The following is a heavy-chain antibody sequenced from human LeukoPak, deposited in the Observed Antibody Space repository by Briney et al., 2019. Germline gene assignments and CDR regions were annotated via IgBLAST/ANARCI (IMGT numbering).Heavy chain of an antibody. CDR3: ARDMYYYGSGYFDL. Sequence: GGSLRLSCAASGFTVSSNYMSWVRQAPGKGLEWVSVIYSGGSTYYADSVKGRFTISRDNSKNTLYLQMNSLRAEDTAVYYCARDMYYYGSGYFDLWGRGTLVTVSS. CDR2: IYSGGST. D-gene: IGHD3-10*01. CDR1: GFTVSSNY. V-gene: IGHV3-66*01. J-gene: IGHJ2*01.